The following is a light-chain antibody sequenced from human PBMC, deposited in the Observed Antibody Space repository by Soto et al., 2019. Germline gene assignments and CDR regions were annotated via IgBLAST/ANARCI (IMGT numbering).Light chain of an antibody. CDR1: QGIGRS. CDR2: GVS. CDR3: QHYNNWPPIT. Sequence: IEMTQSPSSLSSSVGDRVTITCRPSQGIGRSLAWYQQKPGKVPKLLIHGVSTLQSGVPSRFSGSGSGTELTLTISSLQSEDFAVYYCQHYNNWPPITFGQGTRLEIK. J-gene: IGKJ5*01. V-gene: IGKV1-27*01.